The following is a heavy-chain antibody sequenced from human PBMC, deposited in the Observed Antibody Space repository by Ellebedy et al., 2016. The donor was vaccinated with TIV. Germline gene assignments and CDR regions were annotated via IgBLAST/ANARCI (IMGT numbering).Heavy chain of an antibody. CDR1: GFTFSSYD. J-gene: IGHJ4*03. CDR2: IGTAGDT. D-gene: IGHD2-21*01. Sequence: GESLEISCAASGFTFSSYDMHWVRQGTGKGLEWVSAIGTAGDTYYPGSVKGRFTISRENAKNSLYLQITSLRAEDTAVYYCARVRFGDTAVDYWGQGTLVTVSS. V-gene: IGHV3-13*01. CDR3: ARVRFGDTAVDY.